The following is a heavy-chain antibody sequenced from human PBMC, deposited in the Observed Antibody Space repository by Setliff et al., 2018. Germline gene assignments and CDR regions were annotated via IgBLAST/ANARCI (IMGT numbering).Heavy chain of an antibody. CDR1: GGTFSSYG. J-gene: IGHJ6*03. CDR2: TIPIFGTT. V-gene: IGHV1-69*05. CDR3: AREGVDARSSTDYRYYMDV. Sequence: SVKVSCKASGGTFSSYGISWVRQAPGQGLEWMGGTIPIFGTTNYAQKFQGRVTIITDKSTNTAYMELSSLRSEDTAVYYCAREGVDARSSTDYRYYMDVWGKGTTVTVSS. D-gene: IGHD2-8*01.